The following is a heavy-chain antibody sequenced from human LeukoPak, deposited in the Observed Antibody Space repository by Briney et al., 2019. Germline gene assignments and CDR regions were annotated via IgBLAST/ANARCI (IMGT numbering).Heavy chain of an antibody. D-gene: IGHD6-19*01. Sequence: SETLSLTCAVYGGSFSGYYWSWIRQPPGKGLEWIGEINHSGSTNYNPSLNSRVTISVDTSKNQFSLKLSSVTAADTAVYYCARGGIAVAADYWGQGTLVTVSS. CDR2: INHSGST. V-gene: IGHV4-34*01. CDR3: ARGGIAVAADY. CDR1: GGSFSGYY. J-gene: IGHJ4*02.